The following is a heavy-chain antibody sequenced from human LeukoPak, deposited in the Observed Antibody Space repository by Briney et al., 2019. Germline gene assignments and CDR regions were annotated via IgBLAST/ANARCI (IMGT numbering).Heavy chain of an antibody. D-gene: IGHD2-21*01. CDR1: GLVFARYA. CDR3: AKHGGAGEVDYPYGMDV. CDR2: ISGSGGRT. Sequence: GGSLRLSCAASGLVFARYAMNWVRQAPGKGLEWVSTISGSGGRTYYADSVKGRFTVSRDNSKNTLYLQMNSLRAADTAVYYCAKHGGAGEVDYPYGMDVWGQGTTVTVSS. V-gene: IGHV3-23*01. J-gene: IGHJ6*02.